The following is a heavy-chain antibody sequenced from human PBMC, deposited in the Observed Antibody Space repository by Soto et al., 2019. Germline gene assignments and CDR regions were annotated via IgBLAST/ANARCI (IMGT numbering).Heavy chain of an antibody. CDR2: VNPSGGSA. D-gene: IGHD2-15*01. Sequence: QVQLVQSGAEVKKPWASVKVSCKTSGYIFTAYSMHWVRQAPGQGLEWMGVVNPSGGSAHYAQSFEVRVTLTRDTSTSTFYMDLSSLRYEDTAVYYCAREENCRGGTCYSEYFHHWGQGTLVTDSS. V-gene: IGHV1-46*01. CDR1: GYIFTAYS. J-gene: IGHJ1*01. CDR3: AREENCRGGTCYSEYFHH.